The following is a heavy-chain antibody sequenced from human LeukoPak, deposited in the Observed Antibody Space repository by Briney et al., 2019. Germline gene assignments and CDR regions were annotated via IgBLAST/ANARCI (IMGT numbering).Heavy chain of an antibody. Sequence: GGSLRLSCAASGFTFSSYWMSWVRQAPGKGLEWVANIKQDGSEKYYVDSVKGRFTISRDNAKNSLYLQMNSLRAGDTAVYYCARDALYYDFWSGYHNWFDPWGQGTLVTVSS. J-gene: IGHJ5*02. CDR2: IKQDGSEK. D-gene: IGHD3-3*01. CDR3: ARDALYYDFWSGYHNWFDP. CDR1: GFTFSSYW. V-gene: IGHV3-7*01.